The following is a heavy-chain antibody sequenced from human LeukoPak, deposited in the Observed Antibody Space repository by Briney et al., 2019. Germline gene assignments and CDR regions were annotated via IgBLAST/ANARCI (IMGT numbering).Heavy chain of an antibody. J-gene: IGHJ6*04. D-gene: IGHD2-2*01. CDR3: ARLTVVVPAAHYYYYGMDV. CDR1: GYSFTSYW. Sequence: GESLRISCKGSGYSFTSYWISWVRQMPGKGLEWMGRIDPSDSYTNHSPSFQGHVTISADKSISTAYLQWSSLKASDTAMYYCARLTVVVPAAHYYYYGMDVWGKGTTVTVSS. CDR2: IDPSDSYT. V-gene: IGHV5-10-1*01.